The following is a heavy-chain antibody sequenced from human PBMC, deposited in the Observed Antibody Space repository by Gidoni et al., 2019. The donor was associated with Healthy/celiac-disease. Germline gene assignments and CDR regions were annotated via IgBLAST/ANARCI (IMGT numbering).Heavy chain of an antibody. D-gene: IGHD2-21*02. Sequence: EVQLVESGGGLVKPGGSLRLSCAASGFTFSSYSMNWVRQAPGKGLEWVSSISSSSSDIYYADSVKGRFTISRDNAKNSLYLQMNSLRAEDTAVYYCARDQGVVTAIPPYYFDYWGQGTLVTVSS. J-gene: IGHJ4*02. CDR1: GFTFSSYS. V-gene: IGHV3-21*01. CDR3: ARDQGVVTAIPPYYFDY. CDR2: ISSSSSDI.